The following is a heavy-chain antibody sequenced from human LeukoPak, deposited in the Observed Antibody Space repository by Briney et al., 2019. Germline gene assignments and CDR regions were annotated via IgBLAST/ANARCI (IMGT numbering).Heavy chain of an antibody. D-gene: IGHD2-2*01. CDR3: ARVGCSSTSCSSWFDP. CDR2: INPNSGGT. V-gene: IGHV1-2*02. CDR1: GYTFTGYY. Sequence: ASVKVSCKASGYTFTGYYMHWVRQAPGQGLEWMGWINPNSGGTNYAQKFQGRVTMTRDSSISTAYMELSRLRSDDTAVYYCARVGCSSTSCSSWFDPWGQGTLVTVSS. J-gene: IGHJ5*02.